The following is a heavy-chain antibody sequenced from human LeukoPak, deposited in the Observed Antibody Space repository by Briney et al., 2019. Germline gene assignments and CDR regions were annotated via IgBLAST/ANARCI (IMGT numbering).Heavy chain of an antibody. V-gene: IGHV4-59*01. Sequence: SETLSLTCTVSGGSISSYYWSWIRQPPGKGLEWIGYIYYSGSTNYNLSLKSRVTISVDTSKNQFSLKLSSVTAADTAVYYCARATYDSSGITTCWFDPWGQGTLVTVSS. D-gene: IGHD3-22*01. CDR3: ARATYDSSGITTCWFDP. CDR1: GGSISSYY. CDR2: IYYSGST. J-gene: IGHJ5*02.